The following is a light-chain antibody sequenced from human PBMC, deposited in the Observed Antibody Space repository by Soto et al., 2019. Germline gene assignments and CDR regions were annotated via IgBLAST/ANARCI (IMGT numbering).Light chain of an antibody. CDR1: SSDVGGYNF. J-gene: IGLJ1*01. V-gene: IGLV2-14*03. CDR2: DVS. Sequence: QSALTQPASVSGSPGQSITISCTGTSSDVGGYNFVSWYQHHPGKAPKLIIYDVSNRPSGVSNRFSGSKSGNTASLTISGLQAEDEADYYCTSYTSSITYVFGTGNKVTVL. CDR3: TSYTSSITYV.